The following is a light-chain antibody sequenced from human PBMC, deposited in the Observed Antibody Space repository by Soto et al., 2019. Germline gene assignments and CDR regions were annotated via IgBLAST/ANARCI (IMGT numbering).Light chain of an antibody. Sequence: QSVLTQPPSASGSPGQSVTISCTGTSSDVGGYIFVSWYQQHPGKVPKLIIYDVNKRPSGVPDRFSGSKYGNTASLTVSGPQAEDEGDYYCVSFAGGTYVFGTGIKVTVL. J-gene: IGLJ1*01. V-gene: IGLV2-8*01. CDR1: SSDVGGYIF. CDR2: DVN. CDR3: VSFAGGTYV.